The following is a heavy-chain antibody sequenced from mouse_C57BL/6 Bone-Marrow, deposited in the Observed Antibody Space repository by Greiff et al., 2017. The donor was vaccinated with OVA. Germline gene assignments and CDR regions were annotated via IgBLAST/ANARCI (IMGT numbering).Heavy chain of an antibody. V-gene: IGHV1-19*01. CDR3: ARSYYGSSWGYFDV. J-gene: IGHJ1*03. CDR1: GYTFTDYY. D-gene: IGHD1-1*01. CDR2: INPYNGGT. Sequence: EVQLQQSGPVLVKPGASVKMSCKASGYTFTDYYMNWVKQSHGKSLEWIGVINPYNGGTSYNQKFKGKATLTVDKSSSTAYMELNSLTSEDSAVYYCARSYYGSSWGYFDVWGTGTTVTDSS.